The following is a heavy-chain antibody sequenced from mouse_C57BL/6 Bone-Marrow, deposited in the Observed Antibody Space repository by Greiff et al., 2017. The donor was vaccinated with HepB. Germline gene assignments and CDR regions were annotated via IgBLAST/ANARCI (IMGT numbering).Heavy chain of an antibody. CDR1: GFTFSSYA. J-gene: IGHJ2*01. CDR3: TRVYYDYHFDY. Sequence: EVKLVESGEGLVKPGGSLKLSCAASGFTFSSYAMSWVRQTPEKRLEWVAYISGGGDYIYYADTVKGRFTISRDNARNTLYLQMSSLKSEDTAMYYCTRVYYDYHFDYWGQGTTLTVSS. D-gene: IGHD2-4*01. CDR2: ISGGGDYI. V-gene: IGHV5-9-1*02.